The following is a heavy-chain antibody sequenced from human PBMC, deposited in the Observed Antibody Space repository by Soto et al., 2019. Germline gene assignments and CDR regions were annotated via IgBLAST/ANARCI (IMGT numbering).Heavy chain of an antibody. CDR1: GFTFSSYW. V-gene: IGHV3-7*03. Sequence: GGALRLSWAASGFTFSSYWLSTVRQATGKGLEWVANIKQDGSEKYYVDSVKGRFTISRDNAKNSLYLQMNSLRAEDTAVYYCARVRTYSSGWYKTYYYYGMDVWGQGT. CDR3: ARVRTYSSGWYKTYYYYGMDV. CDR2: IKQDGSEK. D-gene: IGHD6-19*01. J-gene: IGHJ6*02.